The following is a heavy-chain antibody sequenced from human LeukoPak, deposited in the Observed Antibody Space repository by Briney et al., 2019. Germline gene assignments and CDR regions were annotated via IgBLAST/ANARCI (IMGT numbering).Heavy chain of an antibody. Sequence: GSLRLSCAASGFTFSSYTINWVRQAPGKGLQWVSSISTRSSYLYYADSVKGRFTISRDDAKNSLYLQLNSLRAEDTAVYYCATLASTDGYWGQGTLVTVSS. CDR2: ISTRSSYL. CDR3: ATLASTDGY. J-gene: IGHJ4*02. V-gene: IGHV3-21*01. CDR1: GFTFSSYT. D-gene: IGHD1-1*01.